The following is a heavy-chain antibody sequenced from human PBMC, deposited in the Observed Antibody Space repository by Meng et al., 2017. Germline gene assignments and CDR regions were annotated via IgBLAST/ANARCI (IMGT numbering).Heavy chain of an antibody. J-gene: IGHJ4*02. V-gene: IGHV3-21*01. CDR1: GFTFNSYS. D-gene: IGHD5-12*01. CDR2: ISSSSSYI. Sequence: GELVESGGGLVKPGGSLRLSCAASGFTFNSYSMNWVRQAPGKGLEWVSSISSSSSYIYYADSVKGRFTISRDNAKNSLYLQMNSLRAEDTAVYYCAISLVATRDVDYWGQGTLVTVSS. CDR3: AISLVATRDVDY.